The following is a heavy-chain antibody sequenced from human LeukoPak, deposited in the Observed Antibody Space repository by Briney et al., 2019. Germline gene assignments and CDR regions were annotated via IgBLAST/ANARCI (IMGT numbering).Heavy chain of an antibody. CDR3: ARDQMQQLVDYYYMDV. Sequence: SVKVSCKASGGTFSSYAISWVRQAPGQGLEWMGRIITIFGTANYAQKFQGRVTITTDESTSTAYMELSSLRSEDTAVYYCARDQMQQLVDYYYMDVWGKGTTVTVYS. CDR2: IITIFGTA. V-gene: IGHV1-69*05. J-gene: IGHJ6*03. CDR1: GGTFSSYA. D-gene: IGHD6-6*01.